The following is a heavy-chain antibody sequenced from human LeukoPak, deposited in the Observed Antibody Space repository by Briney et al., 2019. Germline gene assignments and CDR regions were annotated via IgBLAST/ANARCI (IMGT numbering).Heavy chain of an antibody. Sequence: PGGSLRLSCAASGFTFSNAWMSWVRQAPGKGLEWVGRIKSKTDGGTTDYAAPVKGRFTISRDDSKNTLYLQMNSLRAEDTAVYYCARDGTGITIFGVVITYPYYFDYWGQGTLVTVSS. CDR2: IKSKTDGGTT. D-gene: IGHD3-3*01. V-gene: IGHV3-15*01. J-gene: IGHJ4*02. CDR1: GFTFSNAW. CDR3: ARDGTGITIFGVVITYPYYFDY.